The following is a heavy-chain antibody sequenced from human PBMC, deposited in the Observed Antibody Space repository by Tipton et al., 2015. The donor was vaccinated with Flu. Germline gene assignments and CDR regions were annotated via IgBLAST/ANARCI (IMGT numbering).Heavy chain of an antibody. CDR2: ISWDGGST. Sequence: GSLRLSCAASGFTFDDYAMHWVRQAPGKGLEWVSLISWDGGSTYYADSVKGRLTIPRDNSKNSLYLQMNSLRAEDTALYYCAKPTGTTAYYGMDVWGQGTTVTVSS. CDR3: AKPTGTTAYYGMDV. V-gene: IGHV3-43D*04. D-gene: IGHD1-1*01. CDR1: GFTFDDYA. J-gene: IGHJ6*02.